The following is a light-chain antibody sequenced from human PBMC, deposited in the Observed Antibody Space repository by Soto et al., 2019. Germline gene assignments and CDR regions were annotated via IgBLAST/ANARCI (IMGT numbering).Light chain of an antibody. CDR1: SSDVGGYNY. CDR2: EVS. Sequence: QSSLTQPASVSGSPGQSITISCTGTSSDVGGYNYVSWYQQHSGKAPKLMIHEVSNRPSGVSNRFSGSKSGNTASLTISGLQAEDEADYYCSSYTSSRAYVFGIGTKV. V-gene: IGLV2-14*01. CDR3: SSYTSSRAYV. J-gene: IGLJ1*01.